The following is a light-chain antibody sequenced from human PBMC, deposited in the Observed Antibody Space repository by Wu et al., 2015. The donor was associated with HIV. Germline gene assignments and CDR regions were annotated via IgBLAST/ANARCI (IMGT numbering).Light chain of an antibody. CDR3: QQLNSYPRYT. CDR1: QSVTTNS. CDR2: GAS. V-gene: IGKV3-20*01. J-gene: IGKJ2*01. Sequence: EIVLTQSPGTLSLSPGERATLSCRASQSVTTNSLVWYQQKPGQAPRLLIYGASSRATGIPDRFSGSGSGTDFTLTISRLDPEDFATYYCQQLNSYPRYTFGQGTKLEIK.